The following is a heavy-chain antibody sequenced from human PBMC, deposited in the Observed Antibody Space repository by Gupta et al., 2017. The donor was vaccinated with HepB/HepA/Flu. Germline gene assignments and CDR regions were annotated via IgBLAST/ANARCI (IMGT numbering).Heavy chain of an antibody. CDR2: GGGGTT. CDR3: AKFDVDLDF. J-gene: IGHJ4*02. Sequence: GGGGTTYYAGSVKGRFTISRDNSKNTLYLQLNSLRAEDTAVYYCAKFDVDLDFWGQGTLVTVSS. V-gene: IGHV3-23*01. D-gene: IGHD2-15*01.